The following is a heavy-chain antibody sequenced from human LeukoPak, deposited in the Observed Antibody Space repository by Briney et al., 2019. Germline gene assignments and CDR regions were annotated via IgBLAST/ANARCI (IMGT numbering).Heavy chain of an antibody. CDR1: GYSISSGYY. CDR2: ISSSGNT. J-gene: IGHJ5*02. D-gene: IGHD5-12*01. CDR3: ARDLGYSGFDWAP. Sequence: SETLSLTCSVSGYSISSGYYWGWIRPPPGKRLEWGGSISSSGNTYYNPTLKSRVTISVDTSKNQFSLNLTSVTAADAAVYYCARDLGYSGFDWAPWGQGTLVTVSS. V-gene: IGHV4-38-2*02.